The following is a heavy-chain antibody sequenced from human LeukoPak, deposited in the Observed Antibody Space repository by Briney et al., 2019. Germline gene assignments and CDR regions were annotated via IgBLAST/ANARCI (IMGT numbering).Heavy chain of an antibody. CDR3: ARGKTKGVTVNWFDT. CDR1: GYTFTGYY. D-gene: IGHD3-16*02. J-gene: IGHJ5*02. CDR2: IDPNSGGT. Sequence: GASVKVSCKASGYTFTGYYMHWVRQAPGQGLEWMGWIDPNSGGTNYAQKFQGRVTMTRDTSTSTVYMELSSLRSEDTAVYYCARGKTKGVTVNWFDTWGQGTLVTVSS. V-gene: IGHV1-2*02.